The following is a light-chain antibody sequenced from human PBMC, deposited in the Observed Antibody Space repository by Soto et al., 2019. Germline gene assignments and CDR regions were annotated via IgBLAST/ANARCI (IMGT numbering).Light chain of an antibody. CDR2: EVT. J-gene: IGLJ3*02. CDR1: SSDVGDFNY. V-gene: IGLV2-8*01. Sequence: QSALTQPPSASGSPGQSVTISCTGTSSDVGDFNYVSWYQQHPGKAPKLMIYEVTKLPSGVPDRFSGSKSGNTASLTVSGLQAEDEADYYCSSYAGSNNLVVFGGGTQLTVL. CDR3: SSYAGSNNLVV.